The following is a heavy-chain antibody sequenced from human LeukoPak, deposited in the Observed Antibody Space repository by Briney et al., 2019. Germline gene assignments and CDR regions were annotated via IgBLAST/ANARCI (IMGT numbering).Heavy chain of an antibody. Sequence: GSLRLSCAASGFTVSSNCMSWVRQAPGKGLEWVSVIYYSGSTYYADSVKGRFTISRDNSKNTLYLQMNSLRAEDTAVYYRARGLYYYDSSGYYYYWGQGTLVTVSS. V-gene: IGHV3-53*01. J-gene: IGHJ4*02. CDR3: ARGLYYYDSSGYYYY. D-gene: IGHD3-22*01. CDR2: IYYSGST. CDR1: GFTVSSNC.